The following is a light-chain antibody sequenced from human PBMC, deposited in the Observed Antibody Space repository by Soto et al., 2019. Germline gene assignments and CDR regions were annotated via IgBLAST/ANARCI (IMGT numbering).Light chain of an antibody. CDR1: HTISNY. V-gene: IGKV1-17*03. CDR2: AAS. CDR3: LQHKSYQWT. Sequence: DIQMTQSPSAMSASVVDRVVISCLSSHTISNYLAWFQQKPGQAPKRLIYAASTLQSGVPSRFSGSGSGTEFSLTIDTLEPEDFATYFCLQHKSYQWTFGQGTKVEI. J-gene: IGKJ1*01.